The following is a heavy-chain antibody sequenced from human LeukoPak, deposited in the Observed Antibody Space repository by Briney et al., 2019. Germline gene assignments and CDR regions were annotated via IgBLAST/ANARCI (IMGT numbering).Heavy chain of an antibody. CDR1: GFTFDDYA. V-gene: IGHV3-9*01. Sequence: GGSLRLSCAASGFTFDDYAMHWGRQAPGKGLEWVSSISWNSDSIGYADSVKGRFTISRDNAKNSLFLQMNSLRAEDTALYYCAKGRNRYSSGLVQHWGQGTLVTVSS. J-gene: IGHJ1*01. CDR3: AKGRNRYSSGLVQH. D-gene: IGHD6-19*01. CDR2: ISWNSDSI.